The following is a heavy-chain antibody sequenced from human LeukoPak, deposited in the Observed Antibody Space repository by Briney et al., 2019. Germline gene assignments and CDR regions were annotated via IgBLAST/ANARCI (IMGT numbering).Heavy chain of an antibody. Sequence: PGGSLRLSCAASGFTFSSYAMSWVRQAPGKGLEWVSAFSGSGGSTYYADSVKGRFTISRDNSKNTLYLQMNSLRAEDTAEYYCASPPPPGRWLQLSYFDYWGQGTLVTVSS. D-gene: IGHD5-24*01. CDR1: GFTFSSYA. CDR3: ASPPPPGRWLQLSYFDY. CDR2: FSGSGGST. J-gene: IGHJ4*02. V-gene: IGHV3-23*01.